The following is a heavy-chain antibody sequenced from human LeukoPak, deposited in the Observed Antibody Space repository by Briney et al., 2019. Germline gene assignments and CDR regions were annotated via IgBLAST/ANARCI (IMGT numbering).Heavy chain of an antibody. D-gene: IGHD5-12*01. V-gene: IGHV4-39*01. Sequence: PAETLSLTCTVSGGSISSSRYYWGWIRQPPGKGLEWIGSIYYTGSTYYNPSLRSRVSISVDTSKNQFTLKLSSVTAADTAVYYCARRGVVATPDANFWGQATLDTVSS. CDR1: GGSISSSRYY. CDR3: ARRGVVATPDANF. J-gene: IGHJ4*02. CDR2: IYYTGST.